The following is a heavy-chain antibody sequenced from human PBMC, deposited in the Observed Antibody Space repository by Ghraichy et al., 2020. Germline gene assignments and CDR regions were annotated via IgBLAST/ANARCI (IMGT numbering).Heavy chain of an antibody. V-gene: IGHV1-8*01. CDR1: GYTITSYD. D-gene: IGHD1/OR15-1a*01. CDR3: ARGTNGMDV. Sequence: ASVKVSCKASGYTITSYDINWVRQATGQGLEWMGWMNPDSGNTGYAQKFQGRLTMTRNTSASTAYMELSSLRSDDTAMYYCARGTNGMDVWGQGTTVTVSS. CDR2: MNPDSGNT. J-gene: IGHJ6*02.